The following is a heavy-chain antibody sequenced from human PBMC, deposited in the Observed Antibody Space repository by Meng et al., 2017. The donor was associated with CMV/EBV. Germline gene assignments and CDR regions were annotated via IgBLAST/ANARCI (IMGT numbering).Heavy chain of an antibody. V-gene: IGHV3-30-3*01. J-gene: IGHJ4*02. CDR1: GFIFSSYA. D-gene: IGHD2-2*01. Sequence: GGSLRLSCAASGFIFSSYAMHWVRQAPGKGLEWVAVISYDGSNKYYADSVKGRFTISRDNSENTLYLQMNSLRAEDTAVYYCAREYCSSISCYWGFRYWGQGTLVTVSS. CDR2: ISYDGSNK. CDR3: AREYCSSISCYWGFRY.